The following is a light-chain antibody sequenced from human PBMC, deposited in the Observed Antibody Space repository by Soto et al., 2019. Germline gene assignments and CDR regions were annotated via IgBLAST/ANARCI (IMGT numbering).Light chain of an antibody. J-gene: IGKJ1*01. V-gene: IGKV3-20*01. CDR3: QQYGSSRWT. Sequence: EVVLTQSPGTLSLSPGERTTLSCRASQSVSSSYLAWYQQKPGQAPRLLIYAASSRATGIPDRFSGSGSGTAVTLTISRLEPEDFAVYYCQQYGSSRWTVGQETKVEIK. CDR1: QSVSSSY. CDR2: AAS.